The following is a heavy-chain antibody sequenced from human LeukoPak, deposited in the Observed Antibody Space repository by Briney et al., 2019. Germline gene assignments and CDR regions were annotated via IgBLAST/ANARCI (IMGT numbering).Heavy chain of an antibody. CDR1: GFSFSSYE. V-gene: IGHV3-48*03. J-gene: IGHJ5*02. Sequence: GGSLRLSCAASGFSFSSYEMNWVRQAPGKGLEWVSYISASGTTIYYADSVKGRFAISRDNVKNTLYLQMNSLTAEDTAVYYCVRSMSGRNDLWGQGTLVTVSS. D-gene: IGHD3-3*01. CDR3: VRSMSGRNDL. CDR2: ISASGTTI.